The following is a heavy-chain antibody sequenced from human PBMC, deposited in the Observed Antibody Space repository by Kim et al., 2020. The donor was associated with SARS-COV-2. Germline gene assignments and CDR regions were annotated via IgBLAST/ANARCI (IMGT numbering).Heavy chain of an antibody. J-gene: IGHJ6*02. CDR1: GFTFSSYG. CDR3: AKVLRRQYSYGFYYYYGMDV. D-gene: IGHD5-18*01. V-gene: IGHV3-30*18. Sequence: GGSLRLSCAASGFTFSSYGMHWVRQAPGKGLEWVAVISYDGSNKYYADSVKGRFTISRDNSKNTLYLQMNSLRAEDTAVYYCAKVLRRQYSYGFYYYYGMDVWGQGTTVTVSS. CDR2: ISYDGSNK.